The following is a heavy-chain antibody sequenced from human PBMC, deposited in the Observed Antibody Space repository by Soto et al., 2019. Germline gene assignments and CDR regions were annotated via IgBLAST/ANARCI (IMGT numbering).Heavy chain of an antibody. D-gene: IGHD3-22*01. CDR3: AKSHYDSSGYYIIDH. CDR2: FCHTGST. J-gene: IGHJ5*02. CDR1: GGSISGRC. Sequence: PSETLSLTCTVCGGSISGRCWSWVRQSPGKGLEWIGYFCHTGSTNYNPSLKSRVTISVDRSKTQCSLKLTSVTAADTAVYYCAKSHYDSSGYYIIDHWGQGTLVTVSS. V-gene: IGHV4-59*01.